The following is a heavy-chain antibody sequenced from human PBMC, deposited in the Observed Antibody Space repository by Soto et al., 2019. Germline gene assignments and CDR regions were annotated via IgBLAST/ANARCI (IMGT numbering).Heavy chain of an antibody. Sequence: GGSLRLSCAASGLTFSSNWMHWVRQAPGKGLVWVSRISIDGSNTKYADSVKGRFTISRDNTKNTLYLQMNSLRAEDTAIYYCVVYSNGWNWGQGTRVTVSS. J-gene: IGHJ4*02. CDR1: GLTFSSNW. D-gene: IGHD6-19*01. CDR2: ISIDGSNT. V-gene: IGHV3-74*03. CDR3: VVYSNGWN.